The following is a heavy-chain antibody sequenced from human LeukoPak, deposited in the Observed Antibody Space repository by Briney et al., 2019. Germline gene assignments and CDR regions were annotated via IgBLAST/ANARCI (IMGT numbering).Heavy chain of an antibody. D-gene: IGHD3-10*01. CDR3: ATERYGSGSYYDYYYYYMDV. CDR2: ISSSSSTI. Sequence: PGGSLRLSCAASGFTFSSYNMNWVRQAPGKGLEWVSYISSSSSTIYYADSVKGRFTISRDNAKNSLYLQMNSLRAEDTAVYYCATERYGSGSYYDYYYYYMDVWGKGTTVTVSS. V-gene: IGHV3-48*04. CDR1: GFTFSSYN. J-gene: IGHJ6*03.